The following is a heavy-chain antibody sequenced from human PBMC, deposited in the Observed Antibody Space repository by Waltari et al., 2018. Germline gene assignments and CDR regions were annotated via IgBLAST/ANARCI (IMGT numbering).Heavy chain of an antibody. V-gene: IGHV3-53*01. CDR3: ARDGITTGAFDI. D-gene: IGHD3-22*01. Sequence: EVQLVESGGGLIQPGGSLRLSCSASGLTVSSNYMTWVRQARGKGLEWVSVIYSGGSTYYADSVKGRFTISRDNSKNTLYLQMNSLRAEDTAVYYCARDGITTGAFDIWGQGTMVTVSS. J-gene: IGHJ3*02. CDR1: GLTVSSNY. CDR2: IYSGGST.